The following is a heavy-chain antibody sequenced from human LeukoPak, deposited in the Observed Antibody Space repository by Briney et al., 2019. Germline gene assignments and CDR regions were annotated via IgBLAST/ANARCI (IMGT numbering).Heavy chain of an antibody. CDR3: ARSGSYERHY. Sequence: GGSLRLSCAAPGFTVSSNYMSWVRQAPGKGLEWVSVIYSGGSAYYADSVKGRFTISRDNSKNTLYLQMNSLRAEDTAVYYCARSGSYERHYWGQGTLVTVSS. D-gene: IGHD1-26*01. CDR2: IYSGGSA. CDR1: GFTVSSNY. J-gene: IGHJ4*02. V-gene: IGHV3-53*01.